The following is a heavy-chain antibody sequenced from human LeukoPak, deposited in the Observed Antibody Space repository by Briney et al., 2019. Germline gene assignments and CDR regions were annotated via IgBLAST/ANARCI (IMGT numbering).Heavy chain of an antibody. CDR1: GFTFSSYG. CDR2: ISYDGCNK. CDR3: AREVTKGYFDFDP. Sequence: PGGSLRLSCAASGFTFSSYGMHWVRQAPGKGLEWVAVISYDGCNKYYADSVKGRFTISRDNSKNTLYLQMNSLRAEDTAVYYCAREVTKGYFDFDPWGQGTLVTVSS. J-gene: IGHJ5*02. V-gene: IGHV3-30*03. D-gene: IGHD3-9*01.